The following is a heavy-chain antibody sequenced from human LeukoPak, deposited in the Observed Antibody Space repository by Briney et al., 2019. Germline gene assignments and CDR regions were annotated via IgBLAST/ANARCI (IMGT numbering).Heavy chain of an antibody. CDR1: GFTFSSYW. CDR2: IKQDGGEK. D-gene: IGHD2-15*01. Sequence: TGGSLRLSCAASGFTFSSYWMSWVRQAPEKGLEWVASIKQDGGEKYYVDSVTGRFTISRDNAKNSLYLQMNSLRAEDTAVYYCARDWWGDHPVYYFDYWGQGTLVTVSS. J-gene: IGHJ4*02. CDR3: ARDWWGDHPVYYFDY. V-gene: IGHV3-7*01.